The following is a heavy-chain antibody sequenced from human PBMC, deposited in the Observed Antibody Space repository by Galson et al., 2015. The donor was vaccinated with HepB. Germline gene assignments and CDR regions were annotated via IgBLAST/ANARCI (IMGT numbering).Heavy chain of an antibody. Sequence: LSLTCAVYGGSFSGYYWSWIRQPPGRGLEWIGEINHSGSTNYNPSLKSRVTISVDTSKNQFSLKLSSVTAADTAVYYCASGLGYSSSHWGQGTLVTVSS. CDR1: GGSFSGYY. CDR2: INHSGST. D-gene: IGHD6-13*01. CDR3: ASGLGYSSSH. J-gene: IGHJ4*02. V-gene: IGHV4-34*01.